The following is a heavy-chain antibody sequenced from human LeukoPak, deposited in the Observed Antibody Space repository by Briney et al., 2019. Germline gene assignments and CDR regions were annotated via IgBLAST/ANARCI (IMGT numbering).Heavy chain of an antibody. J-gene: IGHJ1*01. CDR2: ISAYNGNT. Sequence: ASVKVSCKASGYTFTSYGISWVRQAPGQGLEWMEWISAYNGNTNYAQKLQGRVTMTTDTSTSTAYMELRSLRSDDTAVYYCARDLERYFDWTTAPEYFQHWGQGTLVTVSS. D-gene: IGHD3-9*01. V-gene: IGHV1-18*01. CDR1: GYTFTSYG. CDR3: ARDLERYFDWTTAPEYFQH.